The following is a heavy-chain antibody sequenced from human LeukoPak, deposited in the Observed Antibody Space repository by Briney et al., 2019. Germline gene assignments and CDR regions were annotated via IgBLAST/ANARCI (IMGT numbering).Heavy chain of an antibody. CDR2: XSAYNGNT. CDR3: ARTMAAPDENWFDP. D-gene: IGHD5-24*01. CDR1: GYTFTSYG. J-gene: IGHJ5*02. Sequence: GASVKVSCKASGYTFTSYGISWVRQAPGQGLEWMXXXSAYNGNTNYAQKLQGRVTMTTDTSTSTAYMELRSLRSDDTAVYYCARTMAAPDENWFDPWGQGTLVTVSS. V-gene: IGHV1-18*01.